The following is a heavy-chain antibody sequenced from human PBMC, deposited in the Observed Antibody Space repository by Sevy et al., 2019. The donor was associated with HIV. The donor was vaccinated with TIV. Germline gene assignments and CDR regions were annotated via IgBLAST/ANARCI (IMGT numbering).Heavy chain of an antibody. CDR1: GFTFSSYA. CDR2: ITSRRTTI. CDR3: ARGIASAVLDY. J-gene: IGHJ4*02. V-gene: IGHV3-48*02. D-gene: IGHD6-13*01. Sequence: GGSLRLSCAASGFTFSSYAMNWVRQAPGKGLEWVSSITSRRTTIYYADSVKGRFTISRDKAKASVYLQMNSLRDEDTAVYFCARGIASAVLDYWAQGSLDTV.